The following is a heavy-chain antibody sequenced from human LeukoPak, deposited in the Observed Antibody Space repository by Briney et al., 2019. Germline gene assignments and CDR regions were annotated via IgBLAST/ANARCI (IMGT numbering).Heavy chain of an antibody. Sequence: PGGSLRLSCAASGFTFSSYGMHWVRQAPGKGLEWVAVIWYDGSNKYYADSVKGRFTISRDNSKNTLYLQMNSLRAEDTAVYYCARDSPKAPLDYWGQGTLVTVS. J-gene: IGHJ4*02. V-gene: IGHV3-33*01. CDR3: ARDSPKAPLDY. CDR1: GFTFSSYG. CDR2: IWYDGSNK.